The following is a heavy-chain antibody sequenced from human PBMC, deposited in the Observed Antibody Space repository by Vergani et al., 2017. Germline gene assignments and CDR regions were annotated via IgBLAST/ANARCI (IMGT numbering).Heavy chain of an antibody. CDR1: GFTFSSYA. J-gene: IGHJ4*02. Sequence: EVQLLESGGGLVQPGGSLRLSCAASGFTFSSYAMSWVRQAPGKGLEWVSAISGSGGSTYYADSVKGRFTISRDNSKNTLYLQMNSLRAEDTAVYYCARDLGDGSGSYQFGYWGQGTLVTVSS. CDR3: ARDLGDGSGSYQFGY. V-gene: IGHV3-23*01. D-gene: IGHD3-10*01. CDR2: ISGSGGST.